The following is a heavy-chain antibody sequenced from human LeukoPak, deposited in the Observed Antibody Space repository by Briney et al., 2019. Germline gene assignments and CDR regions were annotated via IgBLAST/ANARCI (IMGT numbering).Heavy chain of an antibody. J-gene: IGHJ4*02. CDR3: ARGARYFDY. V-gene: IGHV4-59*01. CDR1: GGSISRYY. Sequence: PSETLSLTCTVSGGSISRYYWSWIRQPPGKGLEWIGYINYSGTTYYNPSLQSRVTISVDTSKNQFSLRVSSVTAADTALYYSARGARYFDYWGQGTLVTVSS. CDR2: INYSGTT.